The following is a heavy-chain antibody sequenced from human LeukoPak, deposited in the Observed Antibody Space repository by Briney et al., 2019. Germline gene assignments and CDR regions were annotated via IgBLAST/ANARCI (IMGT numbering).Heavy chain of an antibody. CDR2: IYHSGST. Sequence: PSETLSVTCAVSGYSISRGYYWGWIRQPPGKGLEWIGSIYHSGSTYYNPSLKSRVTISVDTSKNQFSLKLSSVTAADTAVYYCARDHAMIVVVKTWFDPWGQGTLVTVSS. CDR1: GYSISRGYY. J-gene: IGHJ5*02. D-gene: IGHD3-22*01. CDR3: ARDHAMIVVVKTWFDP. V-gene: IGHV4-38-2*02.